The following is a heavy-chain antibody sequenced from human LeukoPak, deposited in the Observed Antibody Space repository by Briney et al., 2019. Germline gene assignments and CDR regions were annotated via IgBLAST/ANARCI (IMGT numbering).Heavy chain of an antibody. J-gene: IGHJ5*02. CDR3: ARGPDWNDDNWFDP. V-gene: IGHV3-21*01. D-gene: IGHD1-1*01. Sequence: GGSLRLSCAASGFTFSSYSMNWVRQAPGKGLEWFSSISSSSSYIYYADSVKGRFTISRDNAKNSLYLQMNSLRAEDTAVYYCARGPDWNDDNWFDPWGQGTLVTVSS. CDR2: ISSSSSYI. CDR1: GFTFSSYS.